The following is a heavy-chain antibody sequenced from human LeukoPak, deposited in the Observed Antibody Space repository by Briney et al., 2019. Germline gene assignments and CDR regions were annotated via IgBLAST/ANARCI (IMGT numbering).Heavy chain of an antibody. D-gene: IGHD3-22*01. J-gene: IGHJ4*02. V-gene: IGHV1-69*13. Sequence: SVKVSCKASGGTFSSYAISWVRQAPGQGLEWMGGIIPIFGTANYAQKFQGRVTITADESTSTAYMELSSLRSEDTAVYYCARDRRDYYDSSGYYYDYWGQGTLVTVSS. CDR1: GGTFSSYA. CDR2: IIPIFGTA. CDR3: ARDRRDYYDSSGYYYDY.